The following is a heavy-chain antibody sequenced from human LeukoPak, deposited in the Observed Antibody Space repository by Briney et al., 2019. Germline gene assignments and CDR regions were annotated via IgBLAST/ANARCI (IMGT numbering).Heavy chain of an antibody. J-gene: IGHJ4*02. CDR1: GFTFSSYA. CDR2: ISGSGGST. Sequence: GGSLRLSCAASGFTFSSYAMSWVRQAPGKGLEWVSAISGSGGSTYYADSAKGRFTISRDNSKNTLYLQMNSLRAEDTAVYYCAREPDSSGYYYYDYWGQGTLVTVSS. D-gene: IGHD3-22*01. CDR3: AREPDSSGYYYYDY. V-gene: IGHV3-23*01.